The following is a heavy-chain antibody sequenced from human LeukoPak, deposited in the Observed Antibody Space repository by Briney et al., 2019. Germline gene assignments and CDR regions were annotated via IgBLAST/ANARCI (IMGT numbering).Heavy chain of an antibody. D-gene: IGHD1-26*01. CDR3: ARQIVGAPYFDY. Sequence: SETLSLTCTVSGGSISSSTYYWGWIRQPPGKGLEWIASIYYSGRTYYNPSLKSRVTISVDTSKNQFSLKLSSVTAADTAVYYCARQIVGAPYFDYWGQGTLVTVSS. V-gene: IGHV4-39*07. J-gene: IGHJ4*02. CDR1: GGSISSSTYY. CDR2: IYYSGRT.